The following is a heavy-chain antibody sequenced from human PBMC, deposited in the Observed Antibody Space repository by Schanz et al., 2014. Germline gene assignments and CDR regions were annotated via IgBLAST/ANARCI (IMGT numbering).Heavy chain of an antibody. J-gene: IGHJ6*02. CDR3: ARHLVNAYGMDV. Sequence: EEQVVESGGGLVQPGGSLRLSCAVSGFTVSNTYMCWVRQAPGKGLQWVSCIYLDGSTYYADSVKGRLTISRDTSKNTLYLQINSLRDEDTAVYYCARHLVNAYGMDVWGQGTLVTVSS. CDR1: GFTVSNTY. CDR2: IYLDGST. V-gene: IGHV3-66*04.